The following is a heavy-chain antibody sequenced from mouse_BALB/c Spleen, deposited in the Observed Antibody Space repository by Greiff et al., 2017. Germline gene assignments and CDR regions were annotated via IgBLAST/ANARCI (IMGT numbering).Heavy chain of an antibody. V-gene: IGHV3-2*02. J-gene: IGHJ3*01. CDR1: GYSFTSYYA. CDR3: ARGPAWFAY. Sequence: EVQLVESGPGLVKPSQSLSLTCTVTGYSFTSYYAWNWIRQFPGNQLGWMGYISYSGSTSYNPSLKSRISITRDTSKNQFFLQLNSVTTEDTATYYCARGPAWFAYWGQGTLVTVSA. CDR2: ISYSGST.